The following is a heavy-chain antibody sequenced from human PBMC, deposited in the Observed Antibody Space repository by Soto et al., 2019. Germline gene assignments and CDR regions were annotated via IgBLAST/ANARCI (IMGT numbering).Heavy chain of an antibody. CDR2: IYHSGST. Sequence: QVQLQESGPGLVKPSGTLSLTCAVSSGSISSSNWWSWVRQPPGKGLEWIGEIYHSGSTNYNPSLKSRVTISVDKSKNQFSLKLSSVTAADTAVYYCARVYAIFGVVYLKDPKGAFDIWGQGTMVTVSS. J-gene: IGHJ3*02. CDR1: SGSISSSNW. CDR3: ARVYAIFGVVYLKDPKGAFDI. V-gene: IGHV4-4*02. D-gene: IGHD3-3*01.